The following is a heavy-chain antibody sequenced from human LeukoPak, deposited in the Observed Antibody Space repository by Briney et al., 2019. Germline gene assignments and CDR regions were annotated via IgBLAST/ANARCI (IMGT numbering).Heavy chain of an antibody. Sequence: ASVKVSCKASGYTFISYGISWVRQAPGQGLEWMGWISAYNGNTNYAQKLQGRVTVTTDTSTSTAYMELRSLRSNDTAVYYCARTYYDILTGYSTSNYWGQGTLVTVSS. CDR1: GYTFISYG. J-gene: IGHJ4*02. CDR3: ARTYYDILTGYSTSNY. CDR2: ISAYNGNT. D-gene: IGHD3-9*01. V-gene: IGHV1-18*01.